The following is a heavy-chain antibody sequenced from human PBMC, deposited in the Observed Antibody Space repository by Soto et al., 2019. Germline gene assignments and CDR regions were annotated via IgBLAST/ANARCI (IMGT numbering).Heavy chain of an antibody. Sequence: GGSLRLSCAASGFTFSSYGMHWVRQAPGKGLEWVAVIWYDGSNKYYADSVKGRFTISRDNSKNTLYLQMNSLRAEDTAVYYCARDINQDIVVVPAALKVLRFFDGMDVWGQGTTVTVSS. D-gene: IGHD2-2*01. J-gene: IGHJ6*02. CDR2: IWYDGSNK. CDR3: ARDINQDIVVVPAALKVLRFFDGMDV. CDR1: GFTFSSYG. V-gene: IGHV3-33*08.